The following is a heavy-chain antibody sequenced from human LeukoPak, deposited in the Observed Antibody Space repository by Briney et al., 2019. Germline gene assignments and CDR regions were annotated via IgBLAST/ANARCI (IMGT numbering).Heavy chain of an antibody. V-gene: IGHV1-18*01. CDR3: ARAEGSGKGIYGMDV. J-gene: IGHJ6*02. Sequence: GASVKVSCKASGYTFTSYGISWVRQAPGQGLEWMGWISAYNGNTNYAQKLQGRVTMTTDTPTSTAYMELRSLRSDDTAVYYCARAEGSGKGIYGMDVWGQGTTVTVSS. CDR1: GYTFTSYG. CDR2: ISAYNGNT. D-gene: IGHD3-10*01.